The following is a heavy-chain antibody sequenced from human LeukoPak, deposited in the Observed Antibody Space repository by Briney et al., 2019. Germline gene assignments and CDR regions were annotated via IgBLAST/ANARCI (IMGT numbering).Heavy chain of an antibody. V-gene: IGHV1-2*02. CDR3: ARGILSPVLRYFDWSSTPDY. CDR1: GYTFTGYY. Sequence: ASVKVSCKASGYTFTGYYMYWVRQAPGQGLEWMGWINPNSGGTNYAQKFQGRVTMTRDTSISTAYMELSRLRSDDTAVYYCARGILSPVLRYFDWSSTPDYWGQGTLVTVSS. D-gene: IGHD3-9*01. CDR2: INPNSGGT. J-gene: IGHJ4*02.